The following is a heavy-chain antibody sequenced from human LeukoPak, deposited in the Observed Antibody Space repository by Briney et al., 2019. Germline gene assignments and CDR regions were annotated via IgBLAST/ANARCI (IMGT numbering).Heavy chain of an antibody. J-gene: IGHJ4*02. CDR2: IYYSGST. D-gene: IGHD6-13*01. CDR1: GGSISSGSYY. Sequence: SETLSLTCTVSGGSISSGSYYWSWIRQPPGKGLEWIGYIYYSGSTNYNPSLKSRVTISVDTSKNQFSLKLSSVTAADTAVYYCASQRRAAAVGIDYWGQGTLVTVSS. CDR3: ASQRRAAAVGIDY. V-gene: IGHV4-61*01.